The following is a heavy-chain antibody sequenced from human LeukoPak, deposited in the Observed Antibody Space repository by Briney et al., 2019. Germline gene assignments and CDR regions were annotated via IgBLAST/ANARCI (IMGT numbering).Heavy chain of an antibody. CDR3: ARGYLYYYYYMDV. Sequence: GGSLRLSCAASGFTFDDYAMHWVRQAPGKGLEWVSGISWNSGSIGYADSVKGRFTISRDNAKNTLYLQMNSLRAEDTAVYYCARGYLYYYYYMDVWGKGTTVTVSS. V-gene: IGHV3-9*01. D-gene: IGHD1-1*01. CDR2: ISWNSGSI. J-gene: IGHJ6*03. CDR1: GFTFDDYA.